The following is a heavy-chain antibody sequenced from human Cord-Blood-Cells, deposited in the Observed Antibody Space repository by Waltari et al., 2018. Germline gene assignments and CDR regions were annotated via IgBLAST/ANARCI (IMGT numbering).Heavy chain of an antibody. Sequence: QVQLVQSGAEVKKPGSSVKVSCKASGGTFSRYTISWVRPAPGQGLEWMGRIIPILGIANYAQKFQGRVTITADKSTSTAYMELSSLRSEDTAVYYCARGGNFNEGGFDYWGQGTLVTVSS. CDR2: IIPILGIA. CDR1: GGTFSRYT. J-gene: IGHJ4*02. CDR3: ARGGNFNEGGFDY. V-gene: IGHV1-69*02. D-gene: IGHD2-21*02.